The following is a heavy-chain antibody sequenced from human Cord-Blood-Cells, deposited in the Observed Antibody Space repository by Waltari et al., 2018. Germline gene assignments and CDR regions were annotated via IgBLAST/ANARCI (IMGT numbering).Heavy chain of an antibody. CDR1: GFTFSSSA. V-gene: IGHV3-23*01. D-gene: IGHD6-6*01. CDR3: AKDRVAARFRYYYGMDV. J-gene: IGHJ6*02. Sequence: EVQLLESGGGLVQPGGSLRLPCAASGFTFSSSAMSSVRQAPGKGLEWVSAISGSGGSTYYADSVKGRFTISRDNSKNTLYLQMNSLRAEDTAVYYCAKDRVAARFRYYYGMDVWGQGTTVTVSS. CDR2: ISGSGGST.